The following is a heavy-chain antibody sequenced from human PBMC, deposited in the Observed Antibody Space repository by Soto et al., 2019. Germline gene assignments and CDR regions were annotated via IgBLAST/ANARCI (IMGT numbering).Heavy chain of an antibody. Sequence: ASVKVSCKASGYTFTSYGISWVRQAPGQGLEWMGWISAYNGNTNYAQKLKGRVTMTTDTSTSNAYMELKSLRPDDTAVYYCARVFPDYDFWSGYYPSYYYYGIDVWGQGTTVTVSS. CDR1: GYTFTSYG. D-gene: IGHD3-3*01. V-gene: IGHV1-18*04. CDR2: ISAYNGNT. J-gene: IGHJ6*02. CDR3: ARVFPDYDFWSGYYPSYYYYGIDV.